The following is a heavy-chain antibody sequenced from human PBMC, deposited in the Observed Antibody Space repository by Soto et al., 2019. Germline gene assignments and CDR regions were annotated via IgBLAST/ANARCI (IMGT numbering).Heavy chain of an antibody. Sequence: GGSLRLSCAASGFTFSSYAMSWVRQAPGKGLEWVSAISGSGGSTYYADSVKGRFTISRDNSKNTLYLQMNSLRAEDTAVYYWAKTWAAYYDFWSGYYPFDYWGQGTLVTVSS. CDR3: AKTWAAYYDFWSGYYPFDY. D-gene: IGHD3-3*01. CDR1: GFTFSSYA. CDR2: ISGSGGST. V-gene: IGHV3-23*01. J-gene: IGHJ4*02.